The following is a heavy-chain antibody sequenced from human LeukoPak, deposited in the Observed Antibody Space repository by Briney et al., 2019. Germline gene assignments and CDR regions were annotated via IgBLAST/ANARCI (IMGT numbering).Heavy chain of an antibody. V-gene: IGHV1-69*05. CDR3: ARDRGYCSSTSCQFDY. D-gene: IGHD2-2*01. J-gene: IGHJ4*02. Sequence: ASVKVSCKASGGTFSSYAISWVRQAPGQGLEWMGGIIPIFGTANYAQKFQGRVTITTDESTSTAYMELSSLRSEDTAVYYCARDRGYCSSTSCQFDYWGQGTLVTVSS. CDR2: IIPIFGTA. CDR1: GGTFSSYA.